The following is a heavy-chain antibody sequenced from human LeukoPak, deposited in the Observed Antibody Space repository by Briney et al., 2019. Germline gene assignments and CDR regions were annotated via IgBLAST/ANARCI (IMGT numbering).Heavy chain of an antibody. CDR2: IKPTDGNT. CDR1: GYPFTKYY. J-gene: IGHJ6*02. Sequence: ASVKVSCKASGYPFTKYYMHWVRQAPGQGLEWMGIIKPTDGNTRYAPKFQGRVTMTRDTSTGTVYMELSSLTSEDTAVFYCARDLGAGSSDGLDVWGQGTTVTVSS. V-gene: IGHV1-46*01. CDR3: ARDLGAGSSDGLDV. D-gene: IGHD3-16*01.